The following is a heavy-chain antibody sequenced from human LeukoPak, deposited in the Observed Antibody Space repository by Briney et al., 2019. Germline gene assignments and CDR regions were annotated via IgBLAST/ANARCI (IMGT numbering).Heavy chain of an antibody. CDR3: AKRLAPSPGYCSGGSCYSQAAYYYYGMDV. J-gene: IGHJ6*02. CDR1: GFTFSSYA. CDR2: ISGSGGST. Sequence: GGSLRLSCAASGFTFSSYAMSWVRQAPGKGLEWVSAISGSGGSTYYADSVKGRFTISRDNSKNTLYLQMNSLRAEDTAVYYCAKRLAPSPGYCSGGSCYSQAAYYYYGMDVWGQGTTVTVSS. V-gene: IGHV3-23*01. D-gene: IGHD2-15*01.